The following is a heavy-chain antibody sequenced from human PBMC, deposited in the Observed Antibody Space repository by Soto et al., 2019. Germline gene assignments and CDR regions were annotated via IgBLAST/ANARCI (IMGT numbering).Heavy chain of an antibody. CDR2: IDNNGVT. D-gene: IGHD2-15*01. Sequence: SETLSLTCAVSGGSISSGGYSWSWIRQPPGKGLEWIGSIDNNGVTNYNSSLKSRVTISRDTSKNQFSLRLTSVTAADTAVYYCGKILVGATGHTDADSWGPGTLVTVSS. J-gene: IGHJ4*02. CDR3: GKILVGATGHTDADS. V-gene: IGHV4-30-2*03. CDR1: GGSISSGGYS.